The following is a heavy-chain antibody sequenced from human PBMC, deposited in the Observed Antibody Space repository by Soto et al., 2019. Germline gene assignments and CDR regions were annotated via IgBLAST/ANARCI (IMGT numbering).Heavy chain of an antibody. CDR3: AKNRNYDYDAFDV. V-gene: IGHV3-23*01. CDR2: ITGNSAFT. J-gene: IGHJ3*01. CDR1: GFTFNRNA. D-gene: IGHD3-16*01. Sequence: GGSLRLSCAGSGFTFNRNAMSWVRQAPGKGLEWVSGITGNSAFTYYADSVKGRFTISRDNSKNTLYLQMNTLRVEDTAVYYCAKNRNYDYDAFDVWGQGTVVTVSS.